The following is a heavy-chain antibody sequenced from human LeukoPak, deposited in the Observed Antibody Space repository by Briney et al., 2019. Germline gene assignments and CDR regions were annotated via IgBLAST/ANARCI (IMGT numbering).Heavy chain of an antibody. D-gene: IGHD6-13*01. CDR1: GGSISSSSYY. J-gene: IGHJ3*02. CDR2: IYYSGST. CDR3: ARHSRGFYSSSWFAFDI. V-gene: IGHV4-39*01. Sequence: SETLSLTCTVSGGSISSSSYYWGWIRQPPGKWLEWIGRIYYSGSTYYNPSLKSRVTISVDTSKNQFSLKLSSVTAADTAVYYCARHSRGFYSSSWFAFDIWGQGTMVTVSS.